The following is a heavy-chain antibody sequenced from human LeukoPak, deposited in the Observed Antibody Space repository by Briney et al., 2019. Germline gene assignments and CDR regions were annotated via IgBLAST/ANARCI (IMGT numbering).Heavy chain of an antibody. CDR1: GGSISNTNW. V-gene: IGHV4-4*02. Sequence: SETLSLTRGVSGGSISNTNWWSWVRQPPGQGLAWIGEISLTGLTHYNPSLESRVTVSLDKSKNQLSLNLTSVTAADTAVYYCSRENGAFSPFGYWGQGTLVTVLS. CDR3: SRENGAFSPFGY. D-gene: IGHD2-8*01. CDR2: ISLTGLT. J-gene: IGHJ4*02.